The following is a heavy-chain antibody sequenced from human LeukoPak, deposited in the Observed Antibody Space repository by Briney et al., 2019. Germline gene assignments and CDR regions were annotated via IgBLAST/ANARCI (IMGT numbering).Heavy chain of an antibody. CDR1: SGSFSCGSSY. D-gene: IGHD2-15*01. CDR2: IYHSGST. Sequence: SQTLSLTCSVSSGSFSCGSSYWFWIRQPPGKGLEWIGYIYHSGSTYYNPSLKSRVTISVDRSKNQFSLKLSSVTAADTAVYYCARDRGATDESWGYFDYWGQGTLVTVSS. J-gene: IGHJ4*02. CDR3: ARDRGATDESWGYFDY. V-gene: IGHV4-30-2*01.